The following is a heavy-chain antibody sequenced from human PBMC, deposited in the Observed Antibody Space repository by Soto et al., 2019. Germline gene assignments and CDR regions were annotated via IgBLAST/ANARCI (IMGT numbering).Heavy chain of an antibody. Sequence: QVQLQESGPGLVKPSQTLSLTCTVSAGSIRSGDYYWTWIRQPPGKGLEWIGYIDHSGSAYYNPSLDSRATISIDTSNIQFSLKMTSVTAEATAVYYCAGELGTFYFDHWGQGALVTVSS. CDR1: AGSIRSGDYY. D-gene: IGHD7-27*01. CDR2: IDHSGSA. CDR3: AGELGTFYFDH. J-gene: IGHJ4*02. V-gene: IGHV4-30-4*01.